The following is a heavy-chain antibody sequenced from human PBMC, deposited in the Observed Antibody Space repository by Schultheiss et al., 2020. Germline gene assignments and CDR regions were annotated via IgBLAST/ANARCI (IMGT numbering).Heavy chain of an antibody. J-gene: IGHJ5*02. CDR2: ISGSGGST. CDR1: GFTFSSYA. Sequence: GGSLRLSCAASGFTFSSYAMSWVRQAPGKGLEWVSAISGSGGSTYYADSVKGRFTISRDNSKNTLYLQMNSLRAEDMAVYYCAKDRRDSSGWYNWFDPWGQGTLVTVSS. D-gene: IGHD6-19*01. V-gene: IGHV3-23*01. CDR3: AKDRRDSSGWYNWFDP.